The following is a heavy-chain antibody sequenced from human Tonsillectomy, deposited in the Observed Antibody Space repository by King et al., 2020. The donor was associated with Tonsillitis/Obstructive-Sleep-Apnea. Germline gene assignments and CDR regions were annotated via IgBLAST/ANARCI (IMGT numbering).Heavy chain of an antibody. V-gene: IGHV1-18*01. Sequence: QLVQSGAEVKKPGASVKVSCKASGYTFTSYGISWVRQAPGQGLEWMGWISAYNGNTNYAQKLQGRVTMTTGTSTSTAYMELRSLRSDDTAVYYCARQPISLVRGVIIGPYMDVWGKGTTVTVSS. CDR2: ISAYNGNT. CDR3: ARQPISLVRGVIIGPYMDV. CDR1: GYTFTSYG. D-gene: IGHD3-10*01. J-gene: IGHJ6*03.